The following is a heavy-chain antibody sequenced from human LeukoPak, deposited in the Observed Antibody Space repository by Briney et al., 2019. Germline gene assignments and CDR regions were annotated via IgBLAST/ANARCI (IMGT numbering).Heavy chain of an antibody. Sequence: PGGSLRLSCAASGFTFSTHVMHWVRQAPGKGLEWVASISYDGSNKYYADSVKGRFTISRDNSKNTLYLQMNSLRAEDTAVYYCAKDTVKVTTIRRVPHYMDVWGKGTTVTISS. CDR2: ISYDGSNK. V-gene: IGHV3-30*04. D-gene: IGHD5-12*01. CDR3: AKDTVKVTTIRRVPHYMDV. J-gene: IGHJ6*03. CDR1: GFTFSTHV.